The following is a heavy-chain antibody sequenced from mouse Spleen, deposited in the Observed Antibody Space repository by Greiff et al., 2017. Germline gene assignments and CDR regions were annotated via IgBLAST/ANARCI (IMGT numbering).Heavy chain of an antibody. D-gene: IGHD2-4*01. J-gene: IGHJ3*01. CDR3: ARGSTMITTFAY. CDR1: GYTFTSYW. V-gene: IGHV1-87*01. CDR2: IYPGDGDT. Sequence: QVHVKQSGAELARPGASVKLSCKASGYTFTSYWMQWVKQRPGQGLEWIGAIYPGDGDTRYTQKFKGKATLTADKSSSTAYMQLSSLASEDSAVYYCARGSTMITTFAYWGQGTLVTVSA.